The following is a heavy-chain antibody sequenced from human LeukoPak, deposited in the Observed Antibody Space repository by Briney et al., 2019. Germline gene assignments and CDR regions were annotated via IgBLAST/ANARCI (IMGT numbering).Heavy chain of an antibody. V-gene: IGHV3-53*01. CDR2: IYSGGST. CDR3: ATTGTTGY. CDR1: GFTFSSYS. J-gene: IGHJ4*02. D-gene: IGHD1-14*01. Sequence: GGSLRLSCAASGFTFSSYSMSWVRQAPGKGLEWVSVIYSGGSTYYADPVKGRFTISRDNSKNTLYLQMNSLRAEDTAVYYCATTGTTGYWGQGTLVTVSS.